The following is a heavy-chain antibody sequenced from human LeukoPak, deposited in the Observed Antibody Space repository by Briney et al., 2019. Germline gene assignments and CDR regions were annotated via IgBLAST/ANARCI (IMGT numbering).Heavy chain of an antibody. CDR2: NNHSGST. J-gene: IGHJ4*02. V-gene: IGHV4-34*01. D-gene: IGHD1-1*01. CDR3: ARYVPVKTGTTRASFDY. Sequence: PSETLSPTSAVYGGVLRGYFWGWVPPPPGEGGGWGGGNNHSGSTNDNPSLKSRVTMSVDTSKSQFSLNLRSVTAADTAVYYCARYVPVKTGTTRASFDYWGQGTLVTVSS. CDR1: GGVLRGYF.